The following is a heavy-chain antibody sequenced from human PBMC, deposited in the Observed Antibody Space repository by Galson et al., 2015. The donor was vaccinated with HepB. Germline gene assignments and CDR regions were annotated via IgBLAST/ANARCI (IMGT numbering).Heavy chain of an antibody. CDR3: GGDYYDSSQPDNAFDI. D-gene: IGHD3-22*01. Sequence: TLSLTCTVSGGSISSGGYYWGWIRQHPGKGLEWIGYIYYSGSTYYNPSLKSRVTIPVDTSKNQFSLKLSSVTAADTAVYYCGGDYYDSSQPDNAFDIWGQGTMVTVSS. CDR1: GGSISSGGYY. V-gene: IGHV4-31*03. CDR2: IYYSGST. J-gene: IGHJ3*02.